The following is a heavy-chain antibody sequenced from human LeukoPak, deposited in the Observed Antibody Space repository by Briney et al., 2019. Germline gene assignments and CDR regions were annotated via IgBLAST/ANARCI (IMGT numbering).Heavy chain of an antibody. J-gene: IGHJ6*03. CDR3: ARGATTVYYYYYMDV. Sequence: GGSLRLSCAPSGFTFSSYGMHWVRQAPGKGLEWVAFIRYDGTNIYYTDSVKGRFTISRDNSKNTLYLQMNSLRAEDTAVFYCARGATTVYYYYYMDVWGKGTTVTVSS. V-gene: IGHV3-30*02. D-gene: IGHD4-11*01. CDR1: GFTFSSYG. CDR2: IRYDGTNI.